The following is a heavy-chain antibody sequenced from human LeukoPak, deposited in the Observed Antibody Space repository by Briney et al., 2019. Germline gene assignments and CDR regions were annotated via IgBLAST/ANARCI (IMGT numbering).Heavy chain of an antibody. CDR2: ISTDGSRT. CDR1: GFTFTDYW. V-gene: IGHV3-74*01. D-gene: IGHD2-15*01. Sequence: PGGSLRLSCAASGFTFTDYWMHWVRQRPGEGLVWVSHISTDGSRTNYAGSVKGRFTTSRDNTKNTVYLQMSSLRAEDTAVYYCSPGFTFDVWGQGTMVTVSS. CDR3: SPGFTFDV. J-gene: IGHJ3*01.